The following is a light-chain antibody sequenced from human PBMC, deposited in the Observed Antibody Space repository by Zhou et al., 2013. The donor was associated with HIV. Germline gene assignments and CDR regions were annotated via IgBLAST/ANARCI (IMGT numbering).Light chain of an antibody. CDR1: QSLLHSNGYNY. V-gene: IGKV2-28*01. Sequence: DIVVTQSPLSLPVTPGEPASISCRSSQSLLHSNGYNYLNWYLQKPGQSPQLLIYLGSNRASGVPDRFSGSGSGTDFTLKISRVEAEDVGVYYCMQALQTPLTFGGGPKVEIK. CDR2: LGS. J-gene: IGKJ4*01. CDR3: MQALQTPLT.